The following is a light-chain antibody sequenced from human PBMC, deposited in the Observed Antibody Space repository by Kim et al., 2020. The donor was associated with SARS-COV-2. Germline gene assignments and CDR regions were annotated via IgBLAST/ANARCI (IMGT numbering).Light chain of an antibody. V-gene: IGLV2-8*01. CDR1: DRDIGRYRY. CDR2: EVT. Sequence: PGKSVPISCTGSDRDIGRYRYVSWYQNHPGKAPKLLDSEVTKRPSGVPDRFSGSKSGNTASLTVSGVQAEDEAEYYCASYGGSYMVFGGGTKVTVL. J-gene: IGLJ2*01. CDR3: ASYGGSYMV.